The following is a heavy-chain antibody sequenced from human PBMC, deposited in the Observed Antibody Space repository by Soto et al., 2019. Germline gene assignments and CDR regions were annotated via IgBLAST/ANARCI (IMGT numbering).Heavy chain of an antibody. D-gene: IGHD3-22*01. CDR1: GFSFSSCG. CDR2: IKHDGNEK. Sequence: GSLRLSCVGSGFSFSSCGMQWVRQAPGKGLEWVANIKHDGNEKYYADSVKGRFTVSRDNVKNFLHLQMSSLRGDDTGVYFCVRATLSWGHYYFRGLDVWGQGTTVTVSS. J-gene: IGHJ6*02. V-gene: IGHV3-7*01. CDR3: VRATLSWGHYYFRGLDV.